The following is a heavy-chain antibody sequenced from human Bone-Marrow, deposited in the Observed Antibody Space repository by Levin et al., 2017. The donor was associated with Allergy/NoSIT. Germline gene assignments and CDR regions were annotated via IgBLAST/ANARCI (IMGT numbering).Heavy chain of an antibody. J-gene: IGHJ5*02. Sequence: GGSLRLSCAASGFSFRSYGMHWVRQAPGKGLERVVLISYDGDFTFYGDSVKGRFTISRDNSNNTLFLQMDSLSAADTTICYCAKSTTLTCYYEWFDPWSQGTLVTVSS. V-gene: IGHV3-30*18. D-gene: IGHD3-9*01. CDR1: GFSFRSYG. CDR3: AKSTTLTCYYEWFDP. CDR2: ISYDGDFT.